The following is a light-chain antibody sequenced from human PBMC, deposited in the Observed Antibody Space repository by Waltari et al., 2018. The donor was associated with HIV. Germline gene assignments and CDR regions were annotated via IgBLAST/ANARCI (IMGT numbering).Light chain of an antibody. J-gene: IGLJ1*01. CDR1: GPNIRSNF. V-gene: IGLV1-44*01. Sequence: QSVLTQPPSVSGAPGQRVTISCSGSGPNIRSNFVNWYQQLPVTAPRVLIYNDDQRPSGVPARFSGSKSGTTASLAISGLQSEDEAEYYCAAWDDTLNVYVFGSGTKVTVL. CDR2: NDD. CDR3: AAWDDTLNVYV.